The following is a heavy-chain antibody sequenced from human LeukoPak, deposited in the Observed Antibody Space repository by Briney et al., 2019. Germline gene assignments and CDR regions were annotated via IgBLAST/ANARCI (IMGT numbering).Heavy chain of an antibody. CDR1: GFTFTSST. Sequence: TSVKVSCKASGFTFTSSTIQWVRQARGQRLEWIGWIVVGSGNTDYAQKFQERVIITRDMSTTTVYMELSSLRSEGTAVYYCAGTPWFGELTLDYWGQGTLVTVSS. J-gene: IGHJ4*02. CDR2: IVVGSGNT. CDR3: AGTPWFGELTLDY. D-gene: IGHD3-10*01. V-gene: IGHV1-58*02.